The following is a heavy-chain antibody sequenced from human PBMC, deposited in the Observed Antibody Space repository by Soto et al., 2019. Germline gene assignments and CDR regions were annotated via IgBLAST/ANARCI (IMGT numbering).Heavy chain of an antibody. V-gene: IGHV1-69*13. CDR1: GGTFSSYA. D-gene: IGHD6-19*01. CDR3: AGGFWFENSSGWYPNWFDP. Sequence: VASVKVSCKASGGTFSSYAISWVRQAPGQGLEWMGGIIPIFGTANYAQKFQGRVTITADESTSTAYMELSSLRSEDTAVYYCAGGFWFENSSGWYPNWFDPWGQGTLVTVSS. J-gene: IGHJ5*02. CDR2: IIPIFGTA.